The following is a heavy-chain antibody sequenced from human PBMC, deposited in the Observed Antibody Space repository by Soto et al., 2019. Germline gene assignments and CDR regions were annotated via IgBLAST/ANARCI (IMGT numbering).Heavy chain of an antibody. CDR2: INPNSGGT. Sequence: ASVKVSCKASGYTFTGYYMHWVRQAPGQGLEWMGWINPNSGGTNYAQKFQGRVTMTRDTSISTAYMELSRLRSDDTAVYYCARGFVYYYDSSGYYDYWGQGTLVTVSS. CDR3: ARGFVYYYDSSGYYDY. CDR1: GYTFTGYY. V-gene: IGHV1-2*02. J-gene: IGHJ4*02. D-gene: IGHD3-22*01.